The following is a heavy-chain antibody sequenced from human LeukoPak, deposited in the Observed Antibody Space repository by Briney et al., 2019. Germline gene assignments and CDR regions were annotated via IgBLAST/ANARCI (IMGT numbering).Heavy chain of an antibody. V-gene: IGHV3-66*01. CDR3: AKRLSASDWFEVDY. CDR1: GFAVSNNY. D-gene: IGHD3-9*01. Sequence: GGSLRLSCAASGFAVSNNYMSWVRQAPGKGLEWVSVIYSDGSPYYADSVRGRFTISRDNSKNTVHLQMNSLRAEDTAVYYCAKRLSASDWFEVDYWGQGTLVTVSS. CDR2: IYSDGSP. J-gene: IGHJ4*02.